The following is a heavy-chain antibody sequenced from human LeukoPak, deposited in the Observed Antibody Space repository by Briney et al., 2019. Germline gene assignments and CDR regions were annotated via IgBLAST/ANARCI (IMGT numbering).Heavy chain of an antibody. CDR2: IYTSGST. CDR1: GGSISGYY. J-gene: IGHJ5*02. V-gene: IGHV4-4*09. Sequence: SETLSLTCTVSGGSISGYYWSWIRQPPGKGLEWIGYIYTSGSTNYNPSLKSRVTISVDTSKNQFSLNLTSVTAADTAVYHCVRRNYVSGRIDPWGQGTLVTVSS. CDR3: VRRNYVSGRIDP. D-gene: IGHD3-16*01.